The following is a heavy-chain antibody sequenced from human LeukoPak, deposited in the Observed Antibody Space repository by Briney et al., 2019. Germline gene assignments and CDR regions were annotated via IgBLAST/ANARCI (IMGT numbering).Heavy chain of an antibody. CDR1: GGSFSGYY. Sequence: SETLSLTCAVYGGSFSGYYWSWVHQPPGKGLEWIGEINHSGSTNYNPSLKSRVTISVDTSKNQFSLKLSSVTAADTAVYYCASQPRGSSSWYGRDDAFDIWGQGAMVTVSS. CDR3: ASQPRGSSSWYGRDDAFDI. D-gene: IGHD6-13*01. CDR2: INHSGST. V-gene: IGHV4-34*01. J-gene: IGHJ3*02.